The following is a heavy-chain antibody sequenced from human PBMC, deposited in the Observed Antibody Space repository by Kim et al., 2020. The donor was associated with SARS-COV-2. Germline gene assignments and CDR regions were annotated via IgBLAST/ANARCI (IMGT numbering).Heavy chain of an antibody. V-gene: IGHV4-39*01. D-gene: IGHD3-10*01. J-gene: IGHJ4*02. Sequence: PKSRVPVSVDTSKNQFSLKLSAVTAADTAVYYCARHGYYGSGSYYTFDYWGQGTLVTVSS. CDR3: ARHGYYGSGSYYTFDY.